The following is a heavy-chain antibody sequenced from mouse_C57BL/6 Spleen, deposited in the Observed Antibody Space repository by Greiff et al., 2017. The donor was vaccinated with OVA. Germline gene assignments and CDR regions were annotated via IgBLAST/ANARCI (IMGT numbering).Heavy chain of an antibody. Sequence: DVMLVESGEGLVKPGGSLKLSCAASGFTFSSYAMSWVRQTPEKRLEWVAYISSGGDYIYYADTVKGRFTISRDNARNTLYLQMSSLKSEDTAMYYCTRDLEEGYFDYWGQGTTLTVSS. CDR3: TRDLEEGYFDY. CDR2: ISSGGDYI. V-gene: IGHV5-9-1*02. J-gene: IGHJ2*01. CDR1: GFTFSSYA.